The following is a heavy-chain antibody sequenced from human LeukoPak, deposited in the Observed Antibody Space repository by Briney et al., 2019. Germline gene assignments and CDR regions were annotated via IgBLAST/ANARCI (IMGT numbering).Heavy chain of an antibody. CDR1: GFTVSSNY. D-gene: IGHD4-17*01. J-gene: IGHJ5*02. CDR3: ARGYVDYENWFDP. Sequence: GGSLRLSCAASGFTVSSNYMTWVRQAPGKGLEWVSVIYSGGRTFYADSVKGRFIISRDNSKNTLYLQMNNLRAEDTAVYYCARGYVDYENWFDPWGQGTLVTVSS. V-gene: IGHV3-53*01. CDR2: IYSGGRT.